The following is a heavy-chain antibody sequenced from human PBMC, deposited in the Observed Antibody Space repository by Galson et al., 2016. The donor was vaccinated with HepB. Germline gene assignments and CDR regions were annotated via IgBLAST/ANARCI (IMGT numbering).Heavy chain of an antibody. CDR1: GFSLRTYGAT. Sequence: PALVKPTQTLTLTCTFSGFSLRTYGATAGWVRQPPGEALEWLALIYWNDNKIYRPSLQSRLTISKDTSRNQVVLTMTNVDPVDTAIYYCIQYNYDSRCFDYWGQGTLVTVSS. CDR3: IQYNYDSRCFDY. CDR2: IYWNDNK. J-gene: IGHJ4*02. D-gene: IGHD3-16*01. V-gene: IGHV2-5*01.